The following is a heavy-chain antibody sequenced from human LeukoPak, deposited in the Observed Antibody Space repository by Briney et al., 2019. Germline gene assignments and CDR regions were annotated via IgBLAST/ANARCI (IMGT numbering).Heavy chain of an antibody. Sequence: GGSLRLSCAASGFTFSDYYMSWIRQAPGKGLEWVSSISTSSVYKYYADSVEGRFTISRDNAKNSLYLQMNSLRAEDTAVYYCARDRNYFDYWGQGTLVTVSS. CDR2: ISTSSVYK. J-gene: IGHJ4*02. V-gene: IGHV3-11*06. CDR3: ARDRNYFDY. CDR1: GFTFSDYY.